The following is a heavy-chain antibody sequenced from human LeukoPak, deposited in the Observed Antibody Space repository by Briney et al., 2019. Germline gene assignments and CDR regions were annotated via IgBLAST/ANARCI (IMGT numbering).Heavy chain of an antibody. Sequence: PGRSLRLSCAASGFTFSSYGMHWVRQAPGKGLEWAAVIWYDGSNKYYADSVKGRFTISRDNSKNTLYLQMNSLRAEDTAVYYCAKESFYSGWYLFDYWGQGTLVTVSS. CDR1: GFTFSSYG. D-gene: IGHD6-19*01. CDR3: AKESFYSGWYLFDY. V-gene: IGHV3-33*06. J-gene: IGHJ4*02. CDR2: IWYDGSNK.